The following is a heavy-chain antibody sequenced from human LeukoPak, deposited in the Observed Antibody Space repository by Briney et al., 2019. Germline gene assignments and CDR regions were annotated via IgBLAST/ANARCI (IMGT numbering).Heavy chain of an antibody. CDR1: GYTFSDYY. V-gene: IGHV1-2*02. J-gene: IGHJ4*02. CDR3: ATEKEYSGYGY. Sequence: ASVKVSCKPSGYTFSDYYMHWVRQAPGQGLEWMGWINPNSGGTKSAQKFQGRVTMTRDTSISTAYMELSRLRSDDTAVYYCATEKEYSGYGYWGQGTLVTVSS. D-gene: IGHD5-12*01. CDR2: INPNSGGT.